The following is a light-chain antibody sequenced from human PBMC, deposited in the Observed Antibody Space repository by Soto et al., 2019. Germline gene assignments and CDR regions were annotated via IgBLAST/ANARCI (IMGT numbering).Light chain of an antibody. CDR2: GAS. CDR3: QQYDSSPCT. CDR1: QSVSSSY. V-gene: IGKV3-20*01. Sequence: EIVLTQSPGTLSLSPGERTTLSCRASQSVSSSYLAWYQQKPGQAPRLLIYGASSRATGIPDRFSGSGSGTDVTLTSSRLEHEDFAVYYCQQYDSSPCTFGQVTKLEIK. J-gene: IGKJ2*02.